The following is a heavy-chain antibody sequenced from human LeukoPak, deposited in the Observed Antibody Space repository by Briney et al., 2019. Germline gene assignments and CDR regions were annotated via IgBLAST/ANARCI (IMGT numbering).Heavy chain of an antibody. Sequence: GGSLRLSCAASGFTFSNYWMSWVRQAPGKGLEWVANIKEDGSAKYYVDSVKGRFTISRDNAKNSLYLQMNSLRAEDTAFYYCAKDFQYYYGSGSYMFDPWGQGTLVTVSS. V-gene: IGHV3-7*03. CDR1: GFTFSNYW. CDR3: AKDFQYYYGSGSYMFDP. J-gene: IGHJ5*02. CDR2: IKEDGSAK. D-gene: IGHD3-10*01.